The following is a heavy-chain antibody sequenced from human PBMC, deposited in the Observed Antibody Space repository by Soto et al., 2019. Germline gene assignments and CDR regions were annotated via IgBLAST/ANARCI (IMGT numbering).Heavy chain of an antibody. CDR2: ITGNGGT. CDR1: GFTFSIYA. V-gene: IGHV3-23*01. D-gene: IGHD3-22*01. Sequence: GGSLRLSCAASGFTFSIYAMSWVRQAPGKGLEWVSTITGNGGTSYADFVRGRFTISRDNSKNTLYLQMKSLRAEDTAVYYCAKDAPGSGWLSDYWGQGTQVTVSS. J-gene: IGHJ4*02. CDR3: AKDAPGSGWLSDY.